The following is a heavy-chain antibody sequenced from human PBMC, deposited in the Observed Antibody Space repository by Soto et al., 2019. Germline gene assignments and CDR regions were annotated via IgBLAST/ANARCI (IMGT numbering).Heavy chain of an antibody. CDR1: CGSVSSRSYY. V-gene: IGHV4-39*01. Sequence: ASDTLSLTCTLSCGSVSSRSYYWGWIRQPPGKGLEWIGNIYYSGSTYYNPSLKSRVTISVDTSKSQFSLNLSSVTAADTAVYYCARTKYSTYYMDVWGKGTTVT. CDR3: ARTKYSTYYMDV. CDR2: IYYSGST. D-gene: IGHD2-21*01. J-gene: IGHJ6*03.